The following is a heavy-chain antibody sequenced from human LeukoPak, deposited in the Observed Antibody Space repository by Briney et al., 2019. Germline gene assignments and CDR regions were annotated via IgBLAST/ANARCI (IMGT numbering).Heavy chain of an antibody. J-gene: IGHJ6*02. CDR1: GYSSTSYF. Sequence: ASVKVSCKASGYSSTSYFMHWVRQAPGQGLEWMGVINPSGGGTTYSQKFQGRVSMTRDTSTSTVYIELSSLRSDDTAVYYCARPGYYYYAMDVWGQGTTLTVSS. V-gene: IGHV1-46*01. CDR2: INPSGGGT. CDR3: ARPGYYYYAMDV.